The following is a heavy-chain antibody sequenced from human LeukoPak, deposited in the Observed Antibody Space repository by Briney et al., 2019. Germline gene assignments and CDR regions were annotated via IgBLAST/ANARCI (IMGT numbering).Heavy chain of an antibody. J-gene: IGHJ4*02. Sequence: GGSLRLSCAASGFIFSNYVMSWVRQAPGKGPEWVSAISGSSVKTYYADSVKGRFTISRDDSENTLYLQMNSLRAEDTAIYYCTREEAYFDSLLAYYFDYRGQGTLVTVSS. CDR2: ISGSSVKT. V-gene: IGHV3-23*01. D-gene: IGHD3-9*01. CDR3: TREEAYFDSLLAYYFDY. CDR1: GFIFSNYV.